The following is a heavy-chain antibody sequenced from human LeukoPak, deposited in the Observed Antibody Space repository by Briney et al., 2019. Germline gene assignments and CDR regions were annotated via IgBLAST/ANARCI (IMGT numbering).Heavy chain of an antibody. CDR2: INPNSGGT. CDR3: ARAGQQGLAALTCWFDP. J-gene: IGHJ5*02. Sequence: ASVKVSCKASGYTFTGYYMHWVRQAPGQGLEWMGWINPNSGGTNYAQKFQGRVTMTRDTSISTAYMELSRLRSDDTAVYYCARAGQQGLAALTCWFDPWGQGTLVTVSS. D-gene: IGHD6-19*01. CDR1: GYTFTGYY. V-gene: IGHV1-2*02.